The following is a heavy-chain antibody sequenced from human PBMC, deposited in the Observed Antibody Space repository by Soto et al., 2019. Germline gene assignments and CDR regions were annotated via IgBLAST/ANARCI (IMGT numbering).Heavy chain of an antibody. CDR3: ARDLDCGGDCYSGDALDI. V-gene: IGHV4-59*01. CDR1: GGSISSYY. Sequence: TLSLTCTVSGGSISSYYWSWIRQPPGKGLEWIGYIYYSGSTNYNPSLKSRVTISVDTSKNQFSLKLSSVTAADTAVYYCARDLDCGGDCYSGDALDIWGQGTMVPVSS. CDR2: IYYSGST. J-gene: IGHJ3*02. D-gene: IGHD2-21*01.